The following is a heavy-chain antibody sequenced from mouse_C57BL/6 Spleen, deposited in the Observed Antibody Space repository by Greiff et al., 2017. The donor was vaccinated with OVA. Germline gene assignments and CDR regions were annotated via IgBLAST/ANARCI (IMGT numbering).Heavy chain of an antibody. Sequence: EVKLLESGPGLVKPSQSLSLTCSVTGYSITSGYYWNWIRQFPGNKLEWMGYISYDGSNNYNPSLKNRISITRDTSKNQFFLKLNTVTTEDTAAYYCARDLNWDDYFDYWGQGTTLTVSS. CDR1: GYSITSGYY. CDR3: ARDLNWDDYFDY. CDR2: ISYDGSN. J-gene: IGHJ2*01. D-gene: IGHD4-1*02. V-gene: IGHV3-6*01.